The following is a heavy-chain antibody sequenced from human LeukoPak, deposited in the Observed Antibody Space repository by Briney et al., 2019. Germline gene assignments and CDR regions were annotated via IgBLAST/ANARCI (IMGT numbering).Heavy chain of an antibody. CDR2: IYWDDDK. CDR1: RFSLSSSGVG. CDR3: AHSPVKEFDY. J-gene: IGHJ4*02. V-gene: IGHV2-5*02. Sequence: SGPTLVNPTQTLTLTCTFSRFSLSSSGVGGVAVGWIRQPPGKALEWLALIYWDDDKRYSPSLKSRLTITKDTSRNQVVLTMTNVDPVDTATYYCAHSPVKEFDYWGQGILVTVSS. D-gene: IGHD4-17*01.